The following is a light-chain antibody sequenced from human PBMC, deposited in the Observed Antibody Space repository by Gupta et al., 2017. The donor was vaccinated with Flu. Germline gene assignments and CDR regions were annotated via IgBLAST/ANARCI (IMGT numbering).Light chain of an antibody. J-gene: IGKJ5*01. CDR2: DAA. V-gene: IGKV1-33*01. CDR3: QQYDNTPPT. CDR1: HNINNY. Sequence: GDRVTISCQASHNINNYLNRYQQQPGKAPRLVLYDAARLQTGVPSRFSGSRSGTSFTFTVTGLQPEDIATYYCQQYDNTPPTFGQGTRLDIK.